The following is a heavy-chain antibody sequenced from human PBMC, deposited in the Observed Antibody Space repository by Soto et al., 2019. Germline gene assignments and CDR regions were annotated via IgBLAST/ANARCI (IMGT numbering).Heavy chain of an antibody. D-gene: IGHD3-10*01. CDR2: IYYSGDT. CDR1: GGSISSGYYY. V-gene: IGHV4-30-4*01. J-gene: IGHJ3*02. Sequence: ASETLSLTCSVSGGSISSGYYYWSWIRQPPGKGLEWIGNIYYSGDTYYNPSLKSRLIISIDTSKNQFSLKLSSVTAADTAVYYCARGLGSLLWFGELSRVDAFDIWGQGTMVTVSS. CDR3: ARGLGSLLWFGELSRVDAFDI.